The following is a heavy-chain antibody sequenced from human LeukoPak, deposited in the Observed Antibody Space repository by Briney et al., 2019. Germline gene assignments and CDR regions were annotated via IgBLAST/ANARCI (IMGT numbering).Heavy chain of an antibody. CDR3: ASEAFCASGNCYLQRVAS. CDR2: IDPKTGNT. CDR1: GYTFNAYY. J-gene: IGHJ4*02. D-gene: IGHD3-22*01. Sequence: ASVKVSCKPSGYTFNAYYMHWMRQAPGQGLEWVGWIDPKTGNTRYAQKFQGRVTITRDTPIGTVYMELSSLKSDDTAVYYCASEAFCASGNCYLQRVASWGPGTLVTVSS. V-gene: IGHV1-2*02.